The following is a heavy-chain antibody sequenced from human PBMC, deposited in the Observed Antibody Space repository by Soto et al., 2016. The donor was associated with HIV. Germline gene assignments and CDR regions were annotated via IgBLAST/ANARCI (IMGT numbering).Heavy chain of an antibody. V-gene: IGHV3-66*01. Sequence: EVQLVESGGGLVQPGGSLRLSCTASGFNFSSYWMHWVRQTPGKGLEWVSVIYSAGNTYYANSVKGRFTMSRDNSNNTLYLQMNSLRAEDTAVYYCARDRPGYSDRSGSSVGVGYFENWGQGNLVTVSS. D-gene: IGHD3-22*01. J-gene: IGHJ4*02. CDR2: IYSAGNT. CDR3: ARDRPGYSDRSGSSVGVGYFEN. CDR1: GFNFSSYW.